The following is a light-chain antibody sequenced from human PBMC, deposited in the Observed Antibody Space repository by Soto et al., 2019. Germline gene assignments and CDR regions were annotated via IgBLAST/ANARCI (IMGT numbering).Light chain of an antibody. CDR1: QSISTY. CDR2: TAS. V-gene: IGKV1-39*01. Sequence: DIQMTQSPSSLSASVGDRVTITCRASQSISTYLNWYQQHQGKAPELLIYTASNLESGVPSRFSGSGSGTDFTLTISSLQPEDFATYYCQQSYGIPPVTFGGGTKVEIK. CDR3: QQSYGIPPVT. J-gene: IGKJ4*01.